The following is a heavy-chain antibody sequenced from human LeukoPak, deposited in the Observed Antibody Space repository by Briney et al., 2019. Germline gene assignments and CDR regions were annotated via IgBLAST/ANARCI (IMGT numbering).Heavy chain of an antibody. CDR2: MNSNSGNT. CDR1: GYTFTSYD. V-gene: IGHV1-8*01. Sequence: ASVKVSCKASGYTFTSYDINWVRQATGQGLEWMGWMNSNSGNTGYAQKFQGRVTMTRNTSISTAYMELSSLRSEDTAVYYCARPIVATIMGPYNWFDPWGQGTLVTVSS. J-gene: IGHJ5*02. D-gene: IGHD5-12*01. CDR3: ARPIVATIMGPYNWFDP.